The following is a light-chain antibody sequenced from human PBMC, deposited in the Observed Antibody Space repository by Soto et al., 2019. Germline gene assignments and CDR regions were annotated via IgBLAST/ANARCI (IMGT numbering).Light chain of an antibody. Sequence: QSVLTQPPSASGTPGQRVTISCSGSSSNIGSNTVNWYQQLPGTAPKLLIYSHNQRPSGVPDRFSGSKSSTSASLAISGLQSEDEADYYCAAWDDSLNGRVFGTGTKLTVL. CDR1: SSNIGSNT. V-gene: IGLV1-44*01. CDR2: SHN. CDR3: AAWDDSLNGRV. J-gene: IGLJ1*01.